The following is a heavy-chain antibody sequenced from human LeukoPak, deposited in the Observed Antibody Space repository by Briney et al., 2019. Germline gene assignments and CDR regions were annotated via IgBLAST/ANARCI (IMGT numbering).Heavy chain of an antibody. CDR1: GGTFSSYT. CDR2: IIPILGIA. Sequence: EASVKVSCKASGGTFSSYTISWVRQAPGQGLEWMGRIIPILGIANYAQKFQGRVTITADKSTCTAYMELSSLRSEDTAVYYCARETEWLVETYYYYGMDVWGQGTTVTVSS. J-gene: IGHJ6*02. D-gene: IGHD6-19*01. CDR3: ARETEWLVETYYYYGMDV. V-gene: IGHV1-69*04.